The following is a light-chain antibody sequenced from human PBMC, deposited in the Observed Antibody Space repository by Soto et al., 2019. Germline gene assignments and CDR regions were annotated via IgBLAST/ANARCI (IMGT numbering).Light chain of an antibody. J-gene: IGKJ1*01. CDR2: GAS. V-gene: IGKV3-15*01. CDR3: QQYNSWPQT. CDR1: QSVSSSY. Sequence: SPRTRLFSPGARSTLSCRVSQSVSSSYLAWYQQKPGQAPRLLIYGASTRATGIPARFSGSGSGTEFTLTISSLQAEDFAVYFCQQYNSWPQTFGQGTKVDIK.